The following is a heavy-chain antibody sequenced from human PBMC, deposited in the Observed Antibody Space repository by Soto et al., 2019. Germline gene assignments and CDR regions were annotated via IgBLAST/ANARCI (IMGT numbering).Heavy chain of an antibody. CDR2: IRTDSGDI. D-gene: IGHD3-16*01. V-gene: IGHV3-64D*06. CDR1: GFVFKNYG. Sequence: EVQLVESGGGLVQPGGSLRLSCSASGFVFKNYGMHWVRQAPGKGLEYVAAIRTDSGDISYADSVKGRFIISRDNSKDTLDLQMVSLRADDTGLYYCAISYEQQVLTWRAPHFDCWGQGALVTVSS. J-gene: IGHJ4*02. CDR3: AISYEQQVLTWRAPHFDC.